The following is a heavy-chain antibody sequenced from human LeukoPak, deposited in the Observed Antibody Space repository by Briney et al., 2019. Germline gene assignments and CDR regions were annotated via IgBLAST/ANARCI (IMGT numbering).Heavy chain of an antibody. D-gene: IGHD3-22*01. V-gene: IGHV3-21*04. CDR3: ARQDYYDSSGYPN. Sequence: GGSLRLSCVASGFTFSDYAMTWVRQAPGKGLEWVSSISSSSSYIYYADSVKGRFTISRDNAKNSLYLQMNSLRAEDTAVYYCARQDYYDSSGYPNWGQGTLVTVSS. J-gene: IGHJ4*02. CDR1: GFTFSDYA. CDR2: ISSSSSYI.